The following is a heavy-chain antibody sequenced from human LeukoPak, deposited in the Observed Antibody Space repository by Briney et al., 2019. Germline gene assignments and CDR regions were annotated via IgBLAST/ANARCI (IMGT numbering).Heavy chain of an antibody. J-gene: IGHJ5*02. CDR3: ARQLRKYQLLSVRGWFDP. Sequence: SETLSLTCAVYGGSFSGYYWSWIRQPPGKGLEWIGEINHSGSTNYNPSLKSRVTISVDTSKNQFSLKPSSVTAADTAVYYCARQLRKYQLLSVRGWFDPWGQGTLVTVSS. CDR1: GGSFSGYY. D-gene: IGHD2-2*01. V-gene: IGHV4-34*01. CDR2: INHSGST.